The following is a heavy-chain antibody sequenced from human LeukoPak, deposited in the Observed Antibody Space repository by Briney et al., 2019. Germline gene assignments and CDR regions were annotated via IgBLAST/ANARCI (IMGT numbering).Heavy chain of an antibody. Sequence: PSETLSLTCTVSGDSIISYYWSWIRQPPGKGLEWIGYIYYSGSTNYNPSLKSRVTISVDTSKNQFSLKLSSVTAADTAVYYCARLSPYDSGGYYSQFDCWGQGTLVTVSS. CDR1: GDSIISYY. J-gene: IGHJ4*02. CDR2: IYYSGST. CDR3: ARLSPYDSGGYYSQFDC. V-gene: IGHV4-59*08. D-gene: IGHD3-22*01.